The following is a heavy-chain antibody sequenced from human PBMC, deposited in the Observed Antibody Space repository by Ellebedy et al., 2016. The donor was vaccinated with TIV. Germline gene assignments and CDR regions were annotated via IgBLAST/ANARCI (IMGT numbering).Heavy chain of an antibody. CDR1: GGSISSSSYH. CDR2: IYYSGST. D-gene: IGHD1-26*01. J-gene: IGHJ4*02. Sequence: ESLKISCTVSGGSISSSSYHWGWIRQPPGKGLEWFGTIYYSGSTHYNPSLKTRLTISVDTSKNQFSLKLSSVTAADTAVYYCAMWEGGSGYFDYWGQGTLVTVSS. V-gene: IGHV4-39*01. CDR3: AMWEGGSGYFDY.